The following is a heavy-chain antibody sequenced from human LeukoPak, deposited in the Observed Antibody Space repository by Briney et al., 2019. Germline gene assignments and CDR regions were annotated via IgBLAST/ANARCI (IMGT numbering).Heavy chain of an antibody. D-gene: IGHD3-16*01. CDR2: IYYSGST. CDR3: ARTNFRGRSYWYFDL. V-gene: IGHV4-39*01. CDR1: GGSISSSSYY. J-gene: IGHJ2*01. Sequence: SETLSLTCTVSGGSISSSSYYWGWIRQPPGKGLEWIGSIYYSGSTYYNPSLKSRVTLSVDTSKNQFSLKLSSVTAADTAVYYCARTNFRGRSYWYFDLWGRGTLVTVSS.